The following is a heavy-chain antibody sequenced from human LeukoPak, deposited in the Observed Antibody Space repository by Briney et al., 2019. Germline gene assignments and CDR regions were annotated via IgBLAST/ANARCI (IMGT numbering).Heavy chain of an antibody. V-gene: IGHV3-74*01. CDR1: GFTFSTYC. CDR3: VRDFRSADY. Sequence: GGSLRLSCAASGFTFSTYCMHWVRQAPGKGPMWVSRICPDGTVTNYADSVKARFIISRDNARNTVYLQMNSLRVEDTAVYYCVRDFRSADYWGQGTLVTVSS. CDR2: ICPDGTVT. J-gene: IGHJ4*02.